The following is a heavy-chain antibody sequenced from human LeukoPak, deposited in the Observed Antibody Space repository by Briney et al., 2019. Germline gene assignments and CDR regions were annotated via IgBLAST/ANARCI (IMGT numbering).Heavy chain of an antibody. CDR2: MFPDGRT. D-gene: IGHD4-17*01. CDR1: GFSVNDDY. CDR3: ARTNPVYGDYDY. J-gene: IGHJ4*02. V-gene: IGHV3-53*01. Sequence: GGSLRLSCAVSGFSVNDDYMSWVRQAPGKGLQWVSVMFPDGRTYYADSVKGRFTISRDLARNTLLLQMHSLRADDTTVHYCARTNPVYGDYDYWGQGTLVTVSS.